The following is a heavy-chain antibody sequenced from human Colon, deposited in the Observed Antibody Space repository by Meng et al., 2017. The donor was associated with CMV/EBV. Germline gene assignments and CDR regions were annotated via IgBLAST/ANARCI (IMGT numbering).Heavy chain of an antibody. V-gene: IGHV2-5*02. CDR3: SRRRTSVPFDY. J-gene: IGHJ4*02. CDR2: IYWDDDK. D-gene: IGHD2-2*01. Sequence: SCPRLVKPTNTLTLPCTFSGFSLETYGVGVCGIRQPPGKAPEWVALIYWDDDKRYNPSLENRLRIAKDTSKNQVVLTMTNMGPVDTATYYCSRRRTSVPFDYWGQGILVTVSS. CDR1: GFSLETYGVG.